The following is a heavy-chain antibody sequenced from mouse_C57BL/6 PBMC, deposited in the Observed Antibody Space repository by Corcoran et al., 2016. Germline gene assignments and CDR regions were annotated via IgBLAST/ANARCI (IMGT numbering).Heavy chain of an antibody. Sequence: QIQLVQSGPELKKPGETVKISCKASGYTFTTYGMSWVKQAPGEGLKWMGWINTYSGVPTYADDFKGRFAFSLETSASTAYLQINNLKNEDTATYFCAKGGTTTVVPYWYFDVWGTGTTATVFS. V-gene: IGHV9-3*01. CDR1: GYTFTTYG. J-gene: IGHJ1*03. CDR3: AKGGTTTVVPYWYFDV. CDR2: INTYSGVP. D-gene: IGHD1-1*01.